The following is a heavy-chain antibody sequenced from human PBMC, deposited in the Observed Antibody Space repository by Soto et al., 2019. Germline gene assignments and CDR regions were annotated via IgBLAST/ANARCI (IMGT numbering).Heavy chain of an antibody. CDR1: GDSVSSNSAA. V-gene: IGHV6-1*01. J-gene: IGHJ6*04. D-gene: IGHD3-3*01. Sequence: SQTLSLTCAISGDSVSSNSAAWNWIRQSPSRGLEWLGRTYYRSKWYNDCAVSVKSRITINPDTSKNQFSLQLNSVTPDFWSGYYYYYSGMDVGAKGTTFPVSS. CDR2: TYYRSKWYN. CDR3: YYSGMDV.